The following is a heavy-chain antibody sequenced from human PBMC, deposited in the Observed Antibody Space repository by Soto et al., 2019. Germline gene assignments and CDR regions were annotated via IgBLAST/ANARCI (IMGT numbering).Heavy chain of an antibody. V-gene: IGHV1-8*01. Sequence: ASVKVSCKASGYTFTSYDINWVRQATGQGLEWMGWMNPNSGNTGYAQKFQGRVTMTRNTSISTAYMELSSLRSEDTAVYYCARGPPTMISSSYTYWGQGTLVTVSS. CDR3: ARGPPTMISSSYTY. CDR1: GYTFTSYD. D-gene: IGHD3-22*01. CDR2: MNPNSGNT. J-gene: IGHJ4*02.